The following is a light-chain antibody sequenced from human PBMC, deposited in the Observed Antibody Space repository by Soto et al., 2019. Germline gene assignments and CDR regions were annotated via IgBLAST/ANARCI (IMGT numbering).Light chain of an antibody. J-gene: IGKJ1*01. CDR1: QSVSSSF. V-gene: IGKV3-20*01. CDR2: GAS. Sequence: EIVLAQSPSTLSLSPGESATLSCRASQSVSSSFLAWYQQKAGQAPRLLIYGASRRATGIPDRFSGSGSGTDFTLTISRLEPEDFAVYYCQQYVSSPWAFGQGTKVDI. CDR3: QQYVSSPWA.